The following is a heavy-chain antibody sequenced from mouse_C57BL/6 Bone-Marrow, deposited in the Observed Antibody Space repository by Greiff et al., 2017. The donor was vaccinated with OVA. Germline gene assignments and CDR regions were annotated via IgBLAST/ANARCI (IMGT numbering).Heavy chain of an antibody. CDR1: GYTFTDYY. CDR3: ARSLYYYSPLYFDY. V-gene: IGHV1-19*01. Sequence: EVQLQQSGPVLVKPGASVKMSCKASGYTFTDYYMNWVKQSHGKSLEWIGVINPYNGGTSYNQKFKGKATLTVDKSSSTAYMELNSLTSEDSAVYYCARSLYYYSPLYFDYWGQGTTLTVSS. CDR2: INPYNGGT. D-gene: IGHD1-1*01. J-gene: IGHJ2*01.